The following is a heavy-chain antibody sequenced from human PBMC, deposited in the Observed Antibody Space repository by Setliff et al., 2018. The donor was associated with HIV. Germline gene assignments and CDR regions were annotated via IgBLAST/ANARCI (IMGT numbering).Heavy chain of an antibody. CDR2: IYYGGSP. Sequence: SETLSLTCTVSGDSFSTPTNHCGWIRQPTGKGLEWIGNIYYGGSPYYNPSLKSRVTISLDTSRNQFSLKMTSVTAAGTAVYFCARDPHYYDRSGHYSWFYFDYWGQGALVTVSS. D-gene: IGHD3-22*01. V-gene: IGHV4-39*07. CDR1: GDSFSTPTNH. J-gene: IGHJ4*02. CDR3: ARDPHYYDRSGHYSWFYFDY.